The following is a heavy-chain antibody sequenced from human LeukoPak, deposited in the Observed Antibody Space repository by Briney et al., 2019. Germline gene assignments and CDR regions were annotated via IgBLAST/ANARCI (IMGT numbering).Heavy chain of an antibody. CDR1: GGSISSGGYY. J-gene: IGHJ5*02. Sequence: SETLSLTCTVSGGSISSGGYYWSWIRQHPGKGLEWIGYIYYSGSTYYNPSLNSRLIISVDTSKNQLSLKLSSVTAADTAVYYCARGAPGVADWFDPWGQGTLVTVSS. CDR3: ARGAPGVADWFDP. D-gene: IGHD6-19*01. CDR2: IYYSGST. V-gene: IGHV4-31*03.